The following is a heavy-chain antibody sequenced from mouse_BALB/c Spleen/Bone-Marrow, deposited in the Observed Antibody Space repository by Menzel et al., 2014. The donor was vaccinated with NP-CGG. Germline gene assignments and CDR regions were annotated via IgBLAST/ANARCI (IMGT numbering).Heavy chain of an antibody. V-gene: IGHV1-14*01. Sequence: EVHLVESGPELVKPGASVKMSCKASGYTFTSYVMHWVKQKPGQGLEWIGYINPYNDGTKYNEKFKGMATLTSDRSSSTAYMELSSLTSEDSAVYYCAKGGSYRYDFDYWGQGTTLTVSS. J-gene: IGHJ2*01. CDR3: AKGGSYRYDFDY. D-gene: IGHD2-14*01. CDR2: INPYNDGT. CDR1: GYTFTSYV.